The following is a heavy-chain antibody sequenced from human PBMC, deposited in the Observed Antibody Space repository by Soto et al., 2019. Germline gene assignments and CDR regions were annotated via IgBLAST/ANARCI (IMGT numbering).Heavy chain of an antibody. V-gene: IGHV3-49*03. D-gene: IGHD1-1*01. CDR2: IRSKAYGGTT. Sequence: GGSLRLSCTASGFTFGDYAMSWFRQAPGKGLEWVGFIRSKAYGGTTEYAASVKGRFTISRDDSKSIAYLQMNSLKTEDTAVYYCTRVGGYVDDAFDIWGQGTMVTVSS. CDR1: GFTFGDYA. J-gene: IGHJ3*02. CDR3: TRVGGYVDDAFDI.